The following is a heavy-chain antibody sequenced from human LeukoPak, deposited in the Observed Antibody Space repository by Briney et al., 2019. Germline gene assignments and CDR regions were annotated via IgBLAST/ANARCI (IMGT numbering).Heavy chain of an antibody. CDR1: GFTFSSYE. D-gene: IGHD2-2*01. CDR2: IRYDGSNK. J-gene: IGHJ4*02. CDR3: AKGRVIVVVPVATNDANFDY. V-gene: IGHV3-30*02. Sequence: GGSLRLSCAASGFTFSSYEMNWVRQAPGKGLEWVAFIRYDGSNKFYADSVKGRFTISRDNSKNTLYLQMNSLRAEDTAVYYCAKGRVIVVVPVATNDANFDYWGQGTLVTVSS.